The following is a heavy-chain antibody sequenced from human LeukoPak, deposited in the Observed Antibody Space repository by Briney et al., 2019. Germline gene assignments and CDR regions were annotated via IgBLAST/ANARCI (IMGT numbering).Heavy chain of an antibody. Sequence: SETLSLTCTVSGGSIDTYYWSWIRQPPEKGLEWIGYIYYSGSTNYNPSLKSRVTISVDTSKNQFSLKLSSVTAADTAVYYCARTYSSSWYDYWGQGTLVTVSS. J-gene: IGHJ4*02. V-gene: IGHV4-59*08. D-gene: IGHD6-13*01. CDR2: IYYSGST. CDR3: ARTYSSSWYDY. CDR1: GGSIDTYY.